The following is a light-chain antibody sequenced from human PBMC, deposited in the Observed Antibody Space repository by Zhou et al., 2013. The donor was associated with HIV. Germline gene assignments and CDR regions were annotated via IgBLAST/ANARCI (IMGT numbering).Light chain of an antibody. Sequence: EIMLTQSPTTLSLSVGERATLSCRGSHGHVAWYQYKIGQIPRLLIYGTSKRASGIPDRFSGSGSGTDFTLTISSLEPEDFAVYYCQQRSNWPPELTFGGGTKVEIK. CDR3: QQRSNWPPELT. J-gene: IGKJ4*01. CDR1: HGH. CDR2: GTS. V-gene: IGKV3-11*01.